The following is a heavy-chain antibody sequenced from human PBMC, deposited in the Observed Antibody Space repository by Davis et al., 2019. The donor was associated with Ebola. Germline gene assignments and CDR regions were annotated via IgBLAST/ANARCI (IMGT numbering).Heavy chain of an antibody. CDR1: GFTFSSYA. D-gene: IGHD6-19*01. V-gene: IGHV3-23*01. CDR2: ISGTGGST. CDR3: AKGSSGWYTPNFDY. Sequence: GESLKISCAASGFTFSSYAMSWVRQAPGKGLEWVSAISGTGGSTYFADSVKGRFTISRDNSKNTLYLQMNSLRAEDTALYYCAKGSSGWYTPNFDYWGQGTLVTVSS. J-gene: IGHJ4*02.